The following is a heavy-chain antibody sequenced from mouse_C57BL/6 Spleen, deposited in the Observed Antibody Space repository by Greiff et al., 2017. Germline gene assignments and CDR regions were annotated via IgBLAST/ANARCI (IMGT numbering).Heavy chain of an antibody. J-gene: IGHJ4*01. CDR2: INPNNGGT. Sequence: VQLQQSGPELVKPGASVKMSCKASGYTFTDYNMHWVKQSHGKSLEWIGYINPNNGGTSYNQKFKGKATLTVNKSSSTAYMELRSLTSEDSAVYYCGPTVVAPYAMDYWGQGTSVTVSS. D-gene: IGHD1-1*01. CDR1: GYTFTDYN. CDR3: GPTVVAPYAMDY. V-gene: IGHV1-22*01.